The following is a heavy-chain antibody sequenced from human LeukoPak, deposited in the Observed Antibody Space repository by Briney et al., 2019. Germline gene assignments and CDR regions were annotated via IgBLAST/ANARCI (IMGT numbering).Heavy chain of an antibody. CDR2: ISGSGDNT. Sequence: GGSLRLSCAASGFTFSSYAMSWVRQAPGKGLEWVSTISGSGDNTYYADSVKGRFTISRDSSKNTMYLQMNSLRAEDTAVYYCANEHYNGSGTGMDVWGQGPTVTVSS. D-gene: IGHD3-10*01. CDR1: GFTFSSYA. J-gene: IGHJ6*02. V-gene: IGHV3-23*01. CDR3: ANEHYNGSGTGMDV.